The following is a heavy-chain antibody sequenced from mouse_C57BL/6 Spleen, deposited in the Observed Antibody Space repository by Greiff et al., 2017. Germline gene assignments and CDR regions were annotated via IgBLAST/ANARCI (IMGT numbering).Heavy chain of an antibody. D-gene: IGHD1-1*01. V-gene: IGHV1-9*01. CDR1: GYTFTGYW. J-gene: IGHJ2*01. CDR3: ARYGDYGSRGDYYFDY. CDR2: ILPGSGST. Sequence: VKLMESGAELMKPGASVKLSCKATGYTFTGYWIEWVKQRPGHGLEWIGEILPGSGSTNYNEKFKGKATFTADTSSNTAYMQLSSLTTEDSAIYYCARYGDYGSRGDYYFDYWGQGTTLTVSS.